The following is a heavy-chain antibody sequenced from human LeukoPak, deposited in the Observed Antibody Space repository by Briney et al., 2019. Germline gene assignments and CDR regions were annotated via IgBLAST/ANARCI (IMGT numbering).Heavy chain of an antibody. V-gene: IGHV3-43*02. CDR3: AKDNQRGGFQH. CDR1: GFIFYDNA. J-gene: IGHJ1*01. Sequence: GGSLRLSCAASGFIFYDNAMYWVRHAPGKGLEWVSLISGDGATTYYADSVKGRFNISRDNSKSSLYLQMNSLRSEDTALYYCAKDNQRGGFQHWGQGTLVTVSS. D-gene: IGHD3-16*01. CDR2: ISGDGATT.